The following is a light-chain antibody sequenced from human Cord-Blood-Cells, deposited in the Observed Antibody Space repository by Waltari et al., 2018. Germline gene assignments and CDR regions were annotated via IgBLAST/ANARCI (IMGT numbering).Light chain of an antibody. J-gene: IGLJ2*01. CDR2: GKN. CDR1: SLRSYY. Sequence: SSELTQDPVVSVALGQTVRITCQGDSLRSYYPSWYQQTPGQAPVIVIYGKNNRPSGIPDRCSGSSSGNTAALTITGAQAEDEADYYCNSRDSSGNHQVVFGGGTKLTVL. CDR3: NSRDSSGNHQVV. V-gene: IGLV3-19*01.